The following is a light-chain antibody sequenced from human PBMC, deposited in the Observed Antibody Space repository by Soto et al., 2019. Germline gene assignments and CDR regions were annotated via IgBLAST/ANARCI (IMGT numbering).Light chain of an antibody. CDR1: SSDVGGYNY. J-gene: IGLJ1*01. V-gene: IGLV2-8*01. CDR3: SSYAGNNSFV. Sequence: QSALTQPPSASGSPGQSVTISCTGTSSDVGGYNYVSWYQQHPGKAPKLLIYEVSKWPSGVPDRFSGSKSGNTASLTVSGLQAEDEADYYCSSYAGNNSFVFGTGTKVTVL. CDR2: EVS.